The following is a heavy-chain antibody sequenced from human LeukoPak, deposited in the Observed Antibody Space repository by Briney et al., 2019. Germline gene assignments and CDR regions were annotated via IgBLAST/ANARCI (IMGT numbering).Heavy chain of an antibody. D-gene: IGHD3-22*01. CDR3: AREMHDSSGYYYGH. Sequence: GGSLRLSCAASGFTFSSYSMNWVRQAPGKGLEWVSSISSSSSYIYYADSVKGRFTISRDNAKNSLYLQTNSLRAEDTAVYYCAREMHDSSGYYYGHWGQGTLVTVSS. CDR1: GFTFSSYS. CDR2: ISSSSSYI. V-gene: IGHV3-21*01. J-gene: IGHJ4*02.